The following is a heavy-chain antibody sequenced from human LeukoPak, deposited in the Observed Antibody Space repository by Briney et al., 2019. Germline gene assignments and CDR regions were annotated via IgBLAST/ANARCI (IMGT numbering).Heavy chain of an antibody. Sequence: SETLSLTCTVSGGSITSYYWSWIRQPPGKGLEWIGSIYYSGSTNYNPSLKSRVTISVDTSKNQFSLKLSSVTAADTALYYCARENGFRYDYWGQGTLVTVSS. J-gene: IGHJ4*02. CDR2: IYYSGST. V-gene: IGHV4-59*01. CDR3: ARENGFRYDY. CDR1: GGSITSYY.